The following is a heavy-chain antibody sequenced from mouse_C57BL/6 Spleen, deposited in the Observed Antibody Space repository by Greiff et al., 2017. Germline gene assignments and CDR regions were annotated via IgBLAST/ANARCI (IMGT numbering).Heavy chain of an antibody. CDR2: IYPGNSDT. D-gene: IGHD2-5*01. CDR3: TRSHYSNLYYAMDY. Sequence: VQLKESGTVLARPGASVKMSCKTSGYTFTSYWMHWVKPRPGQGLEWIGAIYPGNSDTSYNQKFKGKAKLTAVTSASTAYMELSSLTNEDSAVYYCTRSHYSNLYYAMDYWGQGTSVTVSS. V-gene: IGHV1-5*01. CDR1: GYTFTSYW. J-gene: IGHJ4*01.